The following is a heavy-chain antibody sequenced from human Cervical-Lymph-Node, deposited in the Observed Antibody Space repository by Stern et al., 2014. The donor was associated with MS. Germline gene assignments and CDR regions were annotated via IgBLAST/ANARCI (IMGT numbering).Heavy chain of an antibody. CDR3: AGAIGKYELLESFDM. J-gene: IGHJ3*02. D-gene: IGHD1-1*01. V-gene: IGHV4-30-4*01. CDR2: IYYSGTT. CDR1: GASVGGGDWY. Sequence: VQLEESGPGLVKPSQTLSLACAVSGASVGGGDWYWSWIRQPPGKGLEWLGYIYYSGTTYYKPSLKSRLIISLDTSKNQFSLNLTSVTAADTAVYYCAGAIGKYELLESFDMWGQGTMVTVSS.